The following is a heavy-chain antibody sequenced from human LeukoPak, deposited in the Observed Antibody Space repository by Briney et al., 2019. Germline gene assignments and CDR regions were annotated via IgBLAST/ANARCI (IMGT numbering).Heavy chain of an antibody. CDR2: ISSSSSYI. CDR1: GFTFSSYS. CDR3: ARDLIDFWSGYYYYFDY. J-gene: IGHJ4*02. D-gene: IGHD3-3*01. V-gene: IGHV3-21*01. Sequence: GGSLRLSCAASGFTFSSYSMNWVRQAPGKGLEWVSSISSSSSYIYYADSVKGRFTISRDNAKNSLYLQMNSLRAEDTAVYYCARDLIDFWSGYYYYFDYWGQGILVTVSS.